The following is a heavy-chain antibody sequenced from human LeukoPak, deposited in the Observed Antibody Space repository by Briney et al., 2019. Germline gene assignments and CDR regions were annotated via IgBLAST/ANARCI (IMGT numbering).Heavy chain of an antibody. J-gene: IGHJ4*02. Sequence: GGSLRLSCAASGFTFSSYSMNWVRQAPGKGLEWVSSISSSSSYIYYADSVKGRFTISRDNAKNSLYLQMNSLRAEDTAVYYCAREGLGYCSGGSCSRGYYFDYWGQGTLVTVSS. CDR3: AREGLGYCSGGSCSRGYYFDY. D-gene: IGHD2-15*01. CDR2: ISSSSSYI. CDR1: GFTFSSYS. V-gene: IGHV3-21*01.